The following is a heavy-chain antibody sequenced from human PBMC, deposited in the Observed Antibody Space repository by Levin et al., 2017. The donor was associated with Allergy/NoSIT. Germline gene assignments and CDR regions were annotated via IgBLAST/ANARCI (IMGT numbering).Heavy chain of an antibody. V-gene: IGHV3-30*18. CDR2: ITSDGGHK. Sequence: GGSLRLSCVASGFTFTTYGMHWVRQAPGKGLECLAIITSDGGHKYYADSVKGRFTVSRDNSKNTLYLQMNSLRAEDTAVYYCAKGGDMDVWGQGTTVTVSS. CDR3: AKGGDMDV. J-gene: IGHJ6*02. CDR1: GFTFTTYG.